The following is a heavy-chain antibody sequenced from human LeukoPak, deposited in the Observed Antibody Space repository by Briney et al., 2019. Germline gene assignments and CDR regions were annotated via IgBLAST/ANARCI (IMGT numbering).Heavy chain of an antibody. CDR1: GFTFSSYG. Sequence: PGGSLRLSCAASGFTFSSYGMHWVRQAPGKGLEWVAFIWYDESNKYYADSVKGRFTTSRDNAKNSLYLQMNSLRAEDTAVYYCARDLMVREELYYYYGMDVWGQGTTVTVSS. CDR2: IWYDESNK. CDR3: ARDLMVREELYYYYGMDV. D-gene: IGHD3-10*01. V-gene: IGHV3-33*01. J-gene: IGHJ6*02.